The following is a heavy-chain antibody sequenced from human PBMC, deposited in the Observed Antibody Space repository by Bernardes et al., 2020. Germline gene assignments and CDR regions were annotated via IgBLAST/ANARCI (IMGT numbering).Heavy chain of an antibody. CDR2: INQDGSEK. D-gene: IGHD6-13*01. Sequence: ESLSLSCAASGFTSSSYWMTWVRQAPGTGLEWVANINQDGSEKYYVDSVKGRFTISRDNAKNSLCLQMISLRAEDTALYYCARVRGSKHFDLWGRGTLVTVSS. J-gene: IGHJ2*01. CDR1: GFTSSSYW. CDR3: ARVRGSKHFDL. V-gene: IGHV3-7*01.